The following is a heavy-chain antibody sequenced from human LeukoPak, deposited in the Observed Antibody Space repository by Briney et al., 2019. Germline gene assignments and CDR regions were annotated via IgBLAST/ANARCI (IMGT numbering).Heavy chain of an antibody. D-gene: IGHD3-16*02. Sequence: GGTLRLSCAASGFTFSSYAMSWVRQAPGKGPEWVGRIRDKANNYITEYAASVKDRFTISRDDSRYSLFLQMSSLTTEDTALYFCARGDVWGSYPLFSWGRGTLVTVSS. CDR1: GFTFSSYA. CDR3: ARGDVWGSYPLFS. CDR2: IRDKANNYIT. V-gene: IGHV3-72*01. J-gene: IGHJ5*02.